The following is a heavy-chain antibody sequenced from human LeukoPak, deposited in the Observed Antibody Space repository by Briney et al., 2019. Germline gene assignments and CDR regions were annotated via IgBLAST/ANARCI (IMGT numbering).Heavy chain of an antibody. Sequence: GRSLRLSCAASGFTFSSYGMHWVRQAPGKGLEWVAVISYDGSNKYYADSVKGRFTISRDNSKNTLYLQMNSLRAEDTAVYYCAKELGVVGFDYWGQGTLVTVSS. CDR1: GFTFSSYG. V-gene: IGHV3-30*18. CDR3: AKELGVVGFDY. J-gene: IGHJ4*02. CDR2: ISYDGSNK. D-gene: IGHD3-3*01.